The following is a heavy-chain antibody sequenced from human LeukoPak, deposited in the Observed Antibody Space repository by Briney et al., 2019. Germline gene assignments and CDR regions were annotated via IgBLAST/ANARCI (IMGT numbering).Heavy chain of an antibody. CDR1: GGSISSSSYY. D-gene: IGHD4-17*01. CDR3: ARATVTTRRYYYGMDV. V-gene: IGHV4-61*05. J-gene: IGHJ6*02. CDR2: IYYSGST. Sequence: PSETLSLTCTVSGGSISSSSYYWGWIRQPPGKGLEWIGYIYYSGSTNYNPSLKSRVTISVDTSKNQFSLKLSSVTAADTAVYYCARATVTTRRYYYGMDVWGQGTTVTVSS.